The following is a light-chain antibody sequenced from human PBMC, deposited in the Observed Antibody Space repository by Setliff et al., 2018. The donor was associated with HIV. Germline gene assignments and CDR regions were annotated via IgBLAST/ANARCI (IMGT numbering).Light chain of an antibody. CDR3: CSYVGSTTRVV. CDR1: SSDVDNNNR. Sequence: LTQPPSVSGSPGQTVTISCTGTSSDVDNNNRVSWYQQPPGTAPKLMIYEVNNRPSGVPDRFSGSKSGNTASLTISGLQAEDEADYYCCSYVGSTTRVVFGGGTKVTVL. J-gene: IGLJ2*01. V-gene: IGLV2-18*02. CDR2: EVN.